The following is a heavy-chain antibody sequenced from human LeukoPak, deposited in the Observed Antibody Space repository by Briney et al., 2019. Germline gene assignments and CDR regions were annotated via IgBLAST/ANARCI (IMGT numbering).Heavy chain of an antibody. J-gene: IGHJ4*02. D-gene: IGHD4-4*01. CDR2: IYYSGST. Sequence: ETLSLTCTVSGGSISSYYWSWIRQPPGKGLEWIGYIYYSGSTYYNPSLRSRVTISVDTSKNQFSLKLSSVTAADTAVYYCARDVTHGYFDYWGQGTLVTVSS. V-gene: IGHV4-59*06. CDR1: GGSISSYY. CDR3: ARDVTHGYFDY.